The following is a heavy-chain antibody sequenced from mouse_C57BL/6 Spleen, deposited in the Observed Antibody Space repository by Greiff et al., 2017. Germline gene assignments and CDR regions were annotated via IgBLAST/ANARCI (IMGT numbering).Heavy chain of an antibody. CDR1: GYTFTSYW. V-gene: IGHV1-55*01. Sequence: QVQLQQSGAELVKPGASVKMSCKASGYTFTSYWITWVKQRPGQGLEWIGDIYPGSGSTNYNEKFKSKATLTVDTSSSTAYMQLSSLTSEDSAVYYCARGYSDEGDYYAMDYWGQGTSVTVSS. CDR2: IYPGSGST. CDR3: ARGYSDEGDYYAMDY. J-gene: IGHJ4*01.